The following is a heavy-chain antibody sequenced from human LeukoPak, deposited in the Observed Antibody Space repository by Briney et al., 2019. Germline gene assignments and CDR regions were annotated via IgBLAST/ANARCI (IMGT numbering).Heavy chain of an antibody. Sequence: PGGSLRLSCAASGFPFSSYWMHWVRQAPGKGLVWVSRMNSKGSSTSYADSVKGRFTISRDNAKNTVHLQMNSLRAEDTAVYHCARDPAPQGWFDSWGQGTLVTVSS. CDR1: GFPFSSYW. V-gene: IGHV3-74*01. J-gene: IGHJ5*01. CDR3: ARDPAPQGWFDS. CDR2: MNSKGSST.